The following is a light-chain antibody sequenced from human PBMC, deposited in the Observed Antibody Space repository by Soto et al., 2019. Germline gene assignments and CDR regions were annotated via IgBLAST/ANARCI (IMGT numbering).Light chain of an antibody. V-gene: IGLV2-23*02. J-gene: IGLJ1*01. CDR3: CAYAGSHNYV. Sequence: QSVLTQPASVSGSPGQSITISCTGTSSDVGTYILVSWYQQHPGNAPQLMIYEVNKRPSGVSDRFSGSKSGNTASLTISGLQAEDEADCYCCAYAGSHNYVFGNGTKVTVL. CDR2: EVN. CDR1: SSDVGTYIL.